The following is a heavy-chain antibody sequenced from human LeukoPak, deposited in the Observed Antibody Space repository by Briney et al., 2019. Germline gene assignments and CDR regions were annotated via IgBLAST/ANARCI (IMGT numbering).Heavy chain of an antibody. Sequence: PSETPSLTCTVSGGSISSSSYYWGWIRQPPGKGLEWIGSIYYSGSTYYNPSLKSRVTISVDTSKNQFSLKLSSVTAADTAVYYCARGSCSGGSCYLRHGPFDYWGQGTLVTVSS. CDR3: ARGSCSGGSCYLRHGPFDY. V-gene: IGHV4-39*07. CDR2: IYYSGST. J-gene: IGHJ4*02. D-gene: IGHD2-15*01. CDR1: GGSISSSSYY.